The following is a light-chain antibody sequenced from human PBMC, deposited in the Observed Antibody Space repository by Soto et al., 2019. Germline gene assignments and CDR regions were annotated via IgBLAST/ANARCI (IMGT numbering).Light chain of an antibody. CDR3: AAWDDSLSGGV. V-gene: IGLV1-47*01. CDR1: SSNIGSNY. CDR2: RNN. Sequence: QSVLTQPPSASGTPGQRVTISCSGSSSNIGSNYVYWYQQLPGTAPKLLIYRNNQRPSGVPDRFSGSQSGTSGSLAISGLRSEDEADYYCAAWDDSLSGGVFGTGNKVTVL. J-gene: IGLJ1*01.